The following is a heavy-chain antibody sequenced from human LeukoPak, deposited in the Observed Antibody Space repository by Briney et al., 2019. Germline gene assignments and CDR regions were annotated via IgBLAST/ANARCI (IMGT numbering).Heavy chain of an antibody. D-gene: IGHD1-26*01. Sequence: GASVKVSCKASGYTFTDYFIHWARQAPGQGLEWMGWINPNSGATNYAQRFRGRVSMTRDTSISTAYMESSGLTSDDTAMYYCASEEQWEVVTWGQGTLVTVSS. J-gene: IGHJ5*02. CDR2: INPNSGAT. CDR1: GYTFTDYF. V-gene: IGHV1-2*02. CDR3: ASEEQWEVVT.